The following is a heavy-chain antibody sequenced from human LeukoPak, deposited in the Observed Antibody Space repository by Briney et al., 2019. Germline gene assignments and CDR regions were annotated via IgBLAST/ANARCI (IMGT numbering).Heavy chain of an antibody. Sequence: PGGSLRLSCAASGFTFSSYAMNWVRQAPGKGLEWVSGISGSGGSTYYADSVKGRFTISRDNSKNTLYLQMNSLRAEDTAVYYCAKDPSRSGRFYGYYYMDVWGKGTTVTVSS. J-gene: IGHJ6*03. CDR1: GFTFSSYA. V-gene: IGHV3-23*01. CDR2: ISGSGGST. CDR3: AKDPSRSGRFYGYYYMDV. D-gene: IGHD1-26*01.